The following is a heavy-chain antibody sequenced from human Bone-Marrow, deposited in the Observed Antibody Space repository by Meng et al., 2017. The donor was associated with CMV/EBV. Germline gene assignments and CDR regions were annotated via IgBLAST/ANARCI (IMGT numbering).Heavy chain of an antibody. D-gene: IGHD1-14*01. CDR1: GYTFTGYY. CDR2: INPNSGGT. J-gene: IGHJ5*02. Sequence: ASVKVSCKASGYTFTGYYMHWVRQAPGQGLEWMGWINPNSGGTNYAQKFQGRVTITTDESTSTAYMELSSLRSEDTAVYYCARAYHLYNQVLRFDPWGQGTLVTVSS. V-gene: IGHV1-2*02. CDR3: ARAYHLYNQVLRFDP.